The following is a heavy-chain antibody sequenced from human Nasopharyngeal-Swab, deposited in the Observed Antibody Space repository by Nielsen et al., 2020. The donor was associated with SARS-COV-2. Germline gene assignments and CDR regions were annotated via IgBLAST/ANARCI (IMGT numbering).Heavy chain of an antibody. V-gene: IGHV1-2*06. J-gene: IGHJ4*02. D-gene: IGHD6-13*01. CDR1: GYTFTDYY. Sequence: ASEEVSCKASGYTFTDYYMHWVRQAPGQGLEWMGRINPNSGDTNYAQKFQGRVTVTRDTSINTAYMELSSLRSDDTAVYYCARDDGDVPGITGSGPPGGYWGQGTLVTVSS. CDR3: ARDDGDVPGITGSGPPGGY. CDR2: INPNSGDT.